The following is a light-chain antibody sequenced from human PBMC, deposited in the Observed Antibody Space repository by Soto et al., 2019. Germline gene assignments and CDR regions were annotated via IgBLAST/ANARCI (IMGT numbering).Light chain of an antibody. CDR2: GAS. CDR1: QNINSN. Sequence: ETVMTQSPATLSVSPGERATLSCRASQNINSNLAWYQQKPGQAPRLLIYGASTRATGIPDRFTGSGSGTAFTLTLSSVQSEDSGVYCCQQCIHWPVTFGQGTKLEI. J-gene: IGKJ2*01. CDR3: QQCIHWPVT. V-gene: IGKV3-15*01.